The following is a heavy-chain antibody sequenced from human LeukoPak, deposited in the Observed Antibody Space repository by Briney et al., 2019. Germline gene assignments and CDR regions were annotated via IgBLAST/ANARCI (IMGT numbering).Heavy chain of an antibody. V-gene: IGHV3-48*03. CDR3: ARGDPHADL. CDR1: GFDLNTYE. J-gene: IGHJ5*02. CDR2: ITISGHAK. Sequence: GGSLRLSCVASGFDLNTYEMNWVRQAPGEGLEWIADITISGHAKNYADSVKGRFTISRDNAGTSLYLQMNSLRVEDTGVYYCARGDPHADLWGQGTLVTVSS.